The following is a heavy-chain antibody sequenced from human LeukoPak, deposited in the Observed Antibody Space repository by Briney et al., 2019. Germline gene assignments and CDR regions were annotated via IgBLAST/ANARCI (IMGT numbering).Heavy chain of an antibody. Sequence: NTSETLSLTCTVSGGSISSSNYYWGWIRQPPGKGLEWIGSIYYSGSTYYNPSLKSRVTISVDTSKNQFSLKLSSVTATDTAVYYCARLAIPVRGVIHYYYYYMDVWGKGTTVTISS. V-gene: IGHV4-39*01. CDR2: IYYSGST. D-gene: IGHD3-10*01. CDR3: ARLAIPVRGVIHYYYYYMDV. CDR1: GGSISSSNYY. J-gene: IGHJ6*03.